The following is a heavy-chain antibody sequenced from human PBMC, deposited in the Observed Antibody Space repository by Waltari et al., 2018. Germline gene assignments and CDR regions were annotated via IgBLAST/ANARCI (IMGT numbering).Heavy chain of an antibody. CDR3: ARATTRAFDI. J-gene: IGHJ3*02. CDR1: GYTFTGYY. CDR2: INPNSGGT. V-gene: IGHV1-2*06. D-gene: IGHD1-1*01. Sequence: QVQLVQSGAEVKKPGASVKVSCKASGYTFTGYYTHWVRQAPGQGLEWIGRINPNSGGTNYAQKFQVRVTMTRDTSISTAYMELSRLRSYDTAVYYCARATTRAFDIWGQATMVTVSS.